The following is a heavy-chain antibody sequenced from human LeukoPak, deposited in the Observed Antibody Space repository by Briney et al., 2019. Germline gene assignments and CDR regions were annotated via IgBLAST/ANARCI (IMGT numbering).Heavy chain of an antibody. CDR2: IKQDGSEK. CDR1: GFTFSSYW. J-gene: IGHJ4*02. Sequence: GGSLRLSCAASGFTFSSYWMSWVRQAPGKGLEWVANIKQDGSEKYHVDSVKGRFTISRDNAKNSLYLQMNSLRAEDTAVYYCARDPGVIHYDYWGQGTLVTVSS. V-gene: IGHV3-7*03. CDR3: ARDPGVIHYDY. D-gene: IGHD3-16*02.